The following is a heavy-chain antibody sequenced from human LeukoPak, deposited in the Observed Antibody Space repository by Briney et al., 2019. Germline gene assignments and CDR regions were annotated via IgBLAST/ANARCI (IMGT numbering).Heavy chain of an antibody. J-gene: IGHJ1*01. V-gene: IGHV3-21*01. CDR1: GCTFSSYS. D-gene: IGHD2-15*01. CDR3: ARDSAVDCSGGSCYSDFQH. CDR2: ISSSSSYI. Sequence: GGSLRLSCAASGCTFSSYSMNWVRQAPGKGLEWVSSISSSSSYIYYADSVKGRFTISRDNAKNSLYLQMNSLRAEDTAVYYCARDSAVDCSGGSCYSDFQHWGQGTLVTVSS.